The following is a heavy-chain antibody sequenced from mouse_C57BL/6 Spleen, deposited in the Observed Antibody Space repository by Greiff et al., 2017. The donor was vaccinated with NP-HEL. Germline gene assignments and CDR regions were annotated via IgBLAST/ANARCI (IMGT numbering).Heavy chain of an antibody. V-gene: IGHV5-6*01. Sequence: EVKVVESGGDLVKPGGSLKLSCAASGFTFSSYGMSWVRQTPDKRLEWVATISSGGSYTYYPDSVKGRFTITRDNAKNTLYLQMSRLKSENTAMYDCARQITAVVATWGDAMDDWGQGTSVTVSS. D-gene: IGHD1-1*01. J-gene: IGHJ4*01. CDR2: ISSGGSYT. CDR3: ARQITAVVATWGDAMDD. CDR1: GFTFSSYG.